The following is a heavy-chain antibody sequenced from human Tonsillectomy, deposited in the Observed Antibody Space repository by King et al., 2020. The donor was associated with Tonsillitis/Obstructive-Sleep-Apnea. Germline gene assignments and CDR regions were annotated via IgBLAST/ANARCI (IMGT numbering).Heavy chain of an antibody. D-gene: IGHD4-23*01. Sequence: VQLVESGGGVVQPGRSLRLSCAASGFTFSSYAMHWVRQAPGKGLEWVAVISYDGNNKYYADSVKGRFTISRDNSKNTLYLQVNSLRTEDTAVYYCARARGNDYGGNTGADYWGQGTLVTVSS. CDR2: ISYDGNNK. V-gene: IGHV3-30*04. CDR3: ARARGNDYGGNTGADY. CDR1: GFTFSSYA. J-gene: IGHJ4*02.